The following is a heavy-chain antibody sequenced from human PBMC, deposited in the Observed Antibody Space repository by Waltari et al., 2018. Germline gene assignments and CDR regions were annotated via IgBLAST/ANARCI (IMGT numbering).Heavy chain of an antibody. D-gene: IGHD6-13*01. J-gene: IGHJ4*02. CDR3: ARHTAISSSWYGYYFDY. V-gene: IGHV4-39*01. CDR2: IYYSGRN. Sequence: HLQLQESGPGLVKPSETLSLTCTVSGGSISSSSYYWGWIRQPPGKGLEWIGSIYYSGRNYYNPSLKSRVTISVDTSKNQCSLKLSSVTAADTAVYYCARHTAISSSWYGYYFDYWGQGTRVTVSS. CDR1: GGSISSSSYY.